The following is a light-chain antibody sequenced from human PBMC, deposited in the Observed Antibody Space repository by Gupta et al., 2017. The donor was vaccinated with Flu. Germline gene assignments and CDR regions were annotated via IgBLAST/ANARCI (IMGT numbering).Light chain of an antibody. CDR2: TNN. CDR3: QSYDSDLRGYV. Sequence: QSVLTQPPSVSGAPGQRVTVSCSGSSSNIGEGYDVHWYQQLPGTAPKLLIYTNNNRPSGVPDRFSGSKSGTSDSLAITRLQAEDEANYYCQSYDSDLRGYVFGTGTKVIVL. V-gene: IGLV1-40*01. CDR1: SSNIGEGYD. J-gene: IGLJ1*01.